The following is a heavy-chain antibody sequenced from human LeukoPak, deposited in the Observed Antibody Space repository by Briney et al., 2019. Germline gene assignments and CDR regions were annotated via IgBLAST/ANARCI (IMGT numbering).Heavy chain of an antibody. V-gene: IGHV4-34*01. J-gene: IGHJ2*01. CDR3: ARDNRLWYFDL. Sequence: SETLSLTCAVYGGSFSGYYWSWIRQPPGKGLEWIGEINHSGSTNYNPSLKSRVTISVDTSKNQFSLKLSSVTAADTAVYYCARDNRLWYFDLWGRGTLVTVSS. CDR1: GGSFSGYY. CDR2: INHSGST. D-gene: IGHD2/OR15-2a*01.